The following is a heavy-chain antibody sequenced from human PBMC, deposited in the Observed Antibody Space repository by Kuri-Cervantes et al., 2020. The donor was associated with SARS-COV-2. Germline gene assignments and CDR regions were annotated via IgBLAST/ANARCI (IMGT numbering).Heavy chain of an antibody. CDR2: IFHSGGT. D-gene: IGHD3-22*01. V-gene: IGHV4-59*01. J-gene: IGHJ5*02. Sequence: GSLRLSCTVSDGSISNYYWSWIRQPPGKGLEWIGYIFHSGGTNYNPSLNSRVTISIDTSKNQFALRLSTVTAADTAVYYCARGGTYYYDRSGFDWFDPWGQGTLVTVSS. CDR3: ARGGTYYYDRSGFDWFDP. CDR1: DGSISNYY.